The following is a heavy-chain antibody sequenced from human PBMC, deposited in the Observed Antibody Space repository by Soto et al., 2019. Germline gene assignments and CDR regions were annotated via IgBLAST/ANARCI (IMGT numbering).Heavy chain of an antibody. V-gene: IGHV4-61*03. CDR2: IYYSGST. Sequence: SETLSLTCAVSGGSVSSGSHYWSWIGQPPGKGLEWIGNIYYSGSTKYNPSLKSRVTISVDRSRNHFSLHLRSGTTADTALYYCARDKSYDFWSGYVGFDPWGQGTLVTVSS. D-gene: IGHD3-3*01. J-gene: IGHJ5*02. CDR1: GGSVSSGSHY. CDR3: ARDKSYDFWSGYVGFDP.